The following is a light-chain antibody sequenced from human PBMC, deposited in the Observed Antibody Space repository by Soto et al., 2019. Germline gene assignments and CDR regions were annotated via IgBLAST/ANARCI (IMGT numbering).Light chain of an antibody. CDR2: AGS. J-gene: IGLJ2*01. CDR3: CSYAGSSTSVV. V-gene: IGLV2-23*01. CDR1: SSDVGSYNL. Sequence: QSVLTQPASVSGSPGQSITISCTGTSSDVGSYNLVSWYQQHPGKAPKLMIYAGSKRPSGVSNRFSGSKSGNTASLTISGLQDEDEADYYCCSYAGSSTSVVFGGGTKLTVL.